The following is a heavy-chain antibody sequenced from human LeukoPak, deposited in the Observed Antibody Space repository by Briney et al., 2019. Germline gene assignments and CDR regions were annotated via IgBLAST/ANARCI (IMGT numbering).Heavy chain of an antibody. V-gene: IGHV3-21*01. D-gene: IGHD5-18*01. CDR3: AKVGAFTAINF. CDR1: GFAFSDES. Sequence: PGGSLRLSCAAFGFAFSDESVTWVRQAPGKGLEWVSFISSTSGDIYYADSVRGRFTISRDNAKNSLYLQMNSLRADDTAVYYCAKVGAFTAINFWGQGTLVTVSS. CDR2: ISSTSGDI. J-gene: IGHJ4*02.